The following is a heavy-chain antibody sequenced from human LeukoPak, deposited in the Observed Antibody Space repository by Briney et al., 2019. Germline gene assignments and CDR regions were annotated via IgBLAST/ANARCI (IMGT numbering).Heavy chain of an antibody. Sequence: GGSLRLSCAASGFTFSSYAMSWVRQAPGKGLEWVSAISGSGDTTYYADSVKGRFTTSRDNSKNTLYLHLNSLRAEDTAVYYCAKDLSNEWELPYWGQGTLVTVSS. CDR2: ISGSGDTT. CDR1: GFTFSSYA. CDR3: AKDLSNEWELPY. J-gene: IGHJ4*02. V-gene: IGHV3-23*01. D-gene: IGHD1-26*01.